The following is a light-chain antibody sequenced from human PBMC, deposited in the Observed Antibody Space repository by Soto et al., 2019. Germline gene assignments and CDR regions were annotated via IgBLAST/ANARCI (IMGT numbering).Light chain of an antibody. Sequence: DIQLTQSPSFLSESVGDRVTITCRASQGISSYLVWYQQKPGKAPKLLIYGASTLQSGVPSRFSGSGSGTEFTLTISSLQPEDFATYYCQQLNSYPLTFGGGTKVEIK. CDR1: QGISSY. V-gene: IGKV1-9*01. J-gene: IGKJ4*01. CDR2: GAS. CDR3: QQLNSYPLT.